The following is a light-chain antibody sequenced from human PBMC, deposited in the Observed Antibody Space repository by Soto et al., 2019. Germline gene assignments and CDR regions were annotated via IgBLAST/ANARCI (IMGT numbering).Light chain of an antibody. CDR2: TAS. J-gene: IGKJ4*01. Sequence: DIQLTQSPSFLSASVGDRVTITCRASQNIKKYLNWYQQKPGKAPNLLIYTASSLQVGLPSRFSGSGSGTDFTLTISSLQPEDSATYYCQQSFGTPLTFGGGTKVHIK. V-gene: IGKV1-39*01. CDR1: QNIKKY. CDR3: QQSFGTPLT.